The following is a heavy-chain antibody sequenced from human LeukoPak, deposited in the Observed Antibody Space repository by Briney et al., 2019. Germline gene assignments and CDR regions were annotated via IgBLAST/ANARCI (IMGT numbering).Heavy chain of an antibody. D-gene: IGHD3-22*01. CDR2: ISWNSGSI. V-gene: IGHV3-9*01. CDR1: GFTFDDYA. J-gene: IGHJ4*02. Sequence: GRSLRLSCAASGFTFDDYAMHWVRQAPGKGLEWVSGISWNSGSIGYADSVKGRFTISRDNAKNSLYLQMNSLRAEDTALYYCTRRAGDYYDSTDLGDWGQGTLVTVSS. CDR3: TRRAGDYYDSTDLGD.